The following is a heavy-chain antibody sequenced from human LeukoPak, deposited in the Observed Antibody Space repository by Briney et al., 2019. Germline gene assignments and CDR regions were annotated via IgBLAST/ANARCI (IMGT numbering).Heavy chain of an antibody. CDR2: IYYDGST. CDR1: GGSISSYY. Sequence: PSETLSLTCTISGGSISSYYWSWIRHPPGKGLEWIGYIYYDGSTNYNPSLKSRVTMSVDTSKSQFSLELSSVTAADTAVYYCAREGTYPFDYWGPGTLVTVSS. V-gene: IGHV4-59*01. CDR3: AREGTYPFDY. J-gene: IGHJ4*02.